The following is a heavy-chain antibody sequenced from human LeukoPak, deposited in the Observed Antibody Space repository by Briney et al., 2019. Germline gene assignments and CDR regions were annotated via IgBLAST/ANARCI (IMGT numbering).Heavy chain of an antibody. J-gene: IGHJ4*02. CDR1: GFTFSSYS. D-gene: IGHD3-22*01. CDR2: ISSSSSTI. Sequence: GGSLRLSCAASGFTFSSYSMNWVRQAPGKGLEWVSYISSSSSTIYYADSVKGRFTISRDNAKNSLYLQMNSLRAEDTAVYYCARDPPVYYYDSSGAFDYWGQGTLVTVSS. V-gene: IGHV3-48*01. CDR3: ARDPPVYYYDSSGAFDY.